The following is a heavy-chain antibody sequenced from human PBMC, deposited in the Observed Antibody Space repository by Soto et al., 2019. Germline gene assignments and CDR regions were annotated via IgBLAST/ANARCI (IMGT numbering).Heavy chain of an antibody. D-gene: IGHD2-15*01. CDR2: ISGSGGST. V-gene: IGHV3-23*01. J-gene: IGHJ6*03. CDR3: AKGSCSGGSCYSLNYYYYMDV. CDR1: GFTFSSYA. Sequence: LGGSLRLSCAASGFTFSSYAMSWVRQAPGKGLEWVSAISGSGGSTYYADSVKGRFTISRDNSKNTLYLQMNSLRAEDTAVYYCAKGSCSGGSCYSLNYYYYMDVWGKGTTVTVSS.